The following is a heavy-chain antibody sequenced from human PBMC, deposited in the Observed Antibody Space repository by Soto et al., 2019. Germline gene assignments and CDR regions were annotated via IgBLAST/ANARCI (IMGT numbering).Heavy chain of an antibody. CDR3: TRDRGDTAIDY. J-gene: IGHJ4*02. CDR1: GYTFTSYV. D-gene: IGHD5-18*01. CDR2: ISAYNGNT. Sequence: GASVKVSCKASGYTFTSYVISWVRQAPGQGLEWMGWISAYNGNTNYAQKLQGRVTMTTEKSTSTAYMDLRSLRSDDTAVYYCTRDRGDTAIDYWGQGTLVTVSS. V-gene: IGHV1-18*01.